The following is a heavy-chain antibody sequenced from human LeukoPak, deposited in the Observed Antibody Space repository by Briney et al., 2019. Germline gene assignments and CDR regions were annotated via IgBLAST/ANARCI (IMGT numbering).Heavy chain of an antibody. CDR2: INHSGST. CDR3: ARDRTQLWYTGPKFDY. D-gene: IGHD5-18*01. CDR1: GGSFSGYY. V-gene: IGHV4-34*01. J-gene: IGHJ4*02. Sequence: SETLSLTCAVYGGSFSGYYWSWIRQPPGKGLEWIGEINHSGSTNYNPSLKSRVTISVDTSKNQFSLKLSSVTAADTAVYYCARDRTQLWYTGPKFDYWGQGTLVTVSS.